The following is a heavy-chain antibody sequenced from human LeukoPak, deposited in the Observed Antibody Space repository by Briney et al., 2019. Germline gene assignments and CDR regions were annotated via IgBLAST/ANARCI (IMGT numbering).Heavy chain of an antibody. CDR3: AKSPGPTTYSTFDY. J-gene: IGHJ4*02. CDR2: ISYSGGDT. V-gene: IGHV3-23*01. D-gene: IGHD5-18*01. CDR1: GFSFSYYA. Sequence: PGGSLRLSCGISGFSFSYYAMTWVRQAPGKGLEWVSTISYSGGDTYYAHSVKGRFTISRDNSKNTLYLQMNSLRAEDAAVYYCAKSPGPTTYSTFDYWGQGTLVTVSS.